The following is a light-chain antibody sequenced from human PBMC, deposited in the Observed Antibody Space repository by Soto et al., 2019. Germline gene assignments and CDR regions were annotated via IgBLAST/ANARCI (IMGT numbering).Light chain of an antibody. V-gene: IGLV2-11*01. CDR3: CSYAGSYSYV. Sequence: QSALTQPRSVSGSPGQSVSISCTGTKSDVGNYNYVSWYQHHPGKAPKLIIYDVRKRPSGVPDRFSASKSGNTASLTISGLQADDEAEYYCCSYAGSYSYVFGPGTKVTVL. CDR2: DVR. CDR1: KSDVGNYNY. J-gene: IGLJ1*01.